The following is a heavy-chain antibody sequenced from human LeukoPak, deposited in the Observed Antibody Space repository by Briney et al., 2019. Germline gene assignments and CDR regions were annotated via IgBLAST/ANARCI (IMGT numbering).Heavy chain of an antibody. Sequence: ASVKVSCKASGGTFSSYAISWVQQAPGQGLEWMGGIIPIFGTANYAQKFQGRVTITTDESTSTAYMELSSLRSEDTAVHYCASPTRYCSSTSCYALRFDYWGQGTLVTVSS. J-gene: IGHJ4*02. V-gene: IGHV1-69*05. CDR3: ASPTRYCSSTSCYALRFDY. CDR2: IIPIFGTA. D-gene: IGHD2-2*01. CDR1: GGTFSSYA.